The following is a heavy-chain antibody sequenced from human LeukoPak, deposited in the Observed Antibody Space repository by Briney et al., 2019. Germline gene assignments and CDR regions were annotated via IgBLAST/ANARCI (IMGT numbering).Heavy chain of an antibody. CDR1: GGSISSGGYY. V-gene: IGHV4-31*03. Sequence: SQTPSLPCTVSGGSISSGGYYWSWIRQHPGKGLEWIGYIYYSGSTYYNPSLKSRVTISVDTSKNQFSLKLSSVTAADTAVYYCARTSPGARFPTLNWFDPWGQGTLVTVS. CDR3: ARTSPGARFPTLNWFDP. D-gene: IGHD2-21*01. CDR2: IYYSGST. J-gene: IGHJ5*02.